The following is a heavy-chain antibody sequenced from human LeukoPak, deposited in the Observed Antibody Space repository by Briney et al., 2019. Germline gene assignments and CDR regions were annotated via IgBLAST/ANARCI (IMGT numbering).Heavy chain of an antibody. J-gene: IGHJ4*02. CDR3: ARDVYGDYANDY. CDR2: ITGSGSDI. CDR1: GFTFSSYT. Sequence: GGSLRLSCAASGFTFSSYTMNWVRQAPGEGLEWVSSITGSGSDIYYADSVKGRFTISRDNAKNSLYLQMNSLRAGDTAVYYCARDVYGDYANDYWGQGTLVTVSS. D-gene: IGHD4-17*01. V-gene: IGHV3-21*01.